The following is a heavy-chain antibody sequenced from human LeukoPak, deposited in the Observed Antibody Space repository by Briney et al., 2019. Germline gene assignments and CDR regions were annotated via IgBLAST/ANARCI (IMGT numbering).Heavy chain of an antibody. V-gene: IGHV1-2*02. CDR3: ARGPYDSSGYSDY. CDR1: EYTLKGKY. D-gene: IGHD3-22*01. Sequence: GFGQPWEYTLKGKYIHLVRQAPGKRLEWMGWINPNSGGRNYAQKFQDRVTMTRDTSISTVYMELSRLKSDDTAVYYCARGPYDSSGYSDYWGQGTLVTVSS. CDR2: INPNSGGR. J-gene: IGHJ4*02.